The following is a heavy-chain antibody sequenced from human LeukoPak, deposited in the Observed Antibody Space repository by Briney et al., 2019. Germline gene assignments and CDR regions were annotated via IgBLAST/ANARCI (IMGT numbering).Heavy chain of an antibody. V-gene: IGHV3-30*18. CDR2: ISYDGSNK. Sequence: PGGSLRLSCAASGFTFNSYEMNWVRQAPGKGLEWVAVISYDGSNKYYADSVKGRFTISRDNSTNTLYLQMNSLRAEDTAVYYCAKKRALGEVEYSSSYFDYWGQGTLVTVSS. CDR3: AKKRALGEVEYSSSYFDY. CDR1: GFTFNSYE. J-gene: IGHJ4*02. D-gene: IGHD6-6*01.